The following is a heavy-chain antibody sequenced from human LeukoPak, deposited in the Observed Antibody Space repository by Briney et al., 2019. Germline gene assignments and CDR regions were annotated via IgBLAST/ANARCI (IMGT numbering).Heavy chain of an antibody. CDR3: AANGYSYGYYFDY. Sequence: SETLSLTCTVSGGSISSYYWSWIRQPPGKGLEWIGYIYYSGSTNYNPSLKSRVTISVDTSKNRFSLKLSCVTAADTAVYYCAANGYSYGYYFDYWGQGTLVTVSS. V-gene: IGHV4-59*01. J-gene: IGHJ4*02. D-gene: IGHD5-18*01. CDR1: GGSISSYY. CDR2: IYYSGST.